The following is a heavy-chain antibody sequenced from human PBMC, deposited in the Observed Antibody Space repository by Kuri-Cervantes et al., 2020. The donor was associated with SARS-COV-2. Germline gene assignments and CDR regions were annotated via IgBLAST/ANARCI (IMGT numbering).Heavy chain of an antibody. CDR3: ARHKQLVQLTYQYYYYGMDV. Sequence: SVKVSCKASGGTFSSYAISWVRQAPGQGLEWMGGIIPIFGTANYAQKFQGRITITADESTSTAYMELSSLRSEDTAVYYCARHKQLVQLTYQYYYYGMDVRGQGTTVTVSS. CDR2: IIPIFGTA. J-gene: IGHJ6*02. D-gene: IGHD6-6*01. V-gene: IGHV1-69*13. CDR1: GGTFSSYA.